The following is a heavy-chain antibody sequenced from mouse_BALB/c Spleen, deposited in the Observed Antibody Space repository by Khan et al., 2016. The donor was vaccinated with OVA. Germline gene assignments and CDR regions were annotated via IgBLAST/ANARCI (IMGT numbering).Heavy chain of an antibody. J-gene: IGHJ4*01. V-gene: IGHV1-7*01. D-gene: IGHD6-1*01. CDR2: INPSTGYT. Sequence: QVQLQQPGAELAKPGASVKMSCKASGYTFTSYWMHWVKQRPGQGLEWIGYINPSTGYTEYNQKFKDKATLTTDESSSTAYMQLSSLTSEDSAVHYCAASILFYYGLDYWGQGTSVTVSS. CDR3: AASILFYYGLDY. CDR1: GYTFTSYW.